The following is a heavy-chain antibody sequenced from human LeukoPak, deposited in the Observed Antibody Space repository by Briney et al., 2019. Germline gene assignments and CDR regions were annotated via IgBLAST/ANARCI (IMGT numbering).Heavy chain of an antibody. CDR1: GFTFSSYS. V-gene: IGHV3-21*01. J-gene: IGHJ4*02. CDR2: ISSSSSYI. Sequence: GGSLRLSCAASGFTFSSYSMNWVRQAPGKGLEWVSSISSSSSYIYYADSVKGRFTISRDNSKNTLYLQMNSLRAEDTAVYYCATDQPRYCSGGSCYFFDYWGQGTLVTVSS. CDR3: ATDQPRYCSGGSCYFFDY. D-gene: IGHD2-15*01.